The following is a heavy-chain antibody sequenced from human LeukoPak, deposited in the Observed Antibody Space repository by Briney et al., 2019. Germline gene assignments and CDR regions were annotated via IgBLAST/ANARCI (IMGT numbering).Heavy chain of an antibody. D-gene: IGHD3-10*01. CDR3: ARWFGELDIDY. CDR1: GYIFTNFG. CDR2: ISGYNGNT. V-gene: IGHV1-18*01. J-gene: IGHJ4*02. Sequence: GASVKVSCKASGYIFTNFGISWVRQARGQGLEWMGWISGYNGNTKYVQKFQGRLTMTTDTSTSTAYMELRSLTSDDTAVYYCARWFGELDIDYWGQGTLVTVSS.